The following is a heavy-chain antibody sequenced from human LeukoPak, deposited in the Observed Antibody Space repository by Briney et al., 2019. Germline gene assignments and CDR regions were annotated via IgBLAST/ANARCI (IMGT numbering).Heavy chain of an antibody. CDR3: ARRHYYDTSGYPDAFDI. D-gene: IGHD3-22*01. CDR1: GYTFTSHG. J-gene: IGHJ3*02. Sequence: ASVKVSCKPSGYTFTSHGITWVRQAPGQGLEWVGWINTYNGNTNYAQKLRDRVTMTTDTSTRTAYMDLRGLRSDDTAVYYCARRHYYDTSGYPDAFDIWGQGTMVTVSS. V-gene: IGHV1-18*01. CDR2: INTYNGNT.